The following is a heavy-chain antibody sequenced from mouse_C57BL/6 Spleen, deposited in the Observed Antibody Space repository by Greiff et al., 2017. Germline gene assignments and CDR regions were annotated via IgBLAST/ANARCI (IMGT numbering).Heavy chain of an antibody. D-gene: IGHD2-1*01. Sequence: DVKLVESRGGLVKPGGSLKLSCAASGFTFSSYTMSWVRQTPEKRLEWVATISGGGGNTYYPDSVKGRFTISRDNAKNTLYLQMSSLRSEDTALYYCARHPLYYGNYGYAMDYWGQGTSVTVSS. CDR3: ARHPLYYGNYGYAMDY. J-gene: IGHJ4*01. CDR1: GFTFSSYT. V-gene: IGHV5-9*01. CDR2: ISGGGGNT.